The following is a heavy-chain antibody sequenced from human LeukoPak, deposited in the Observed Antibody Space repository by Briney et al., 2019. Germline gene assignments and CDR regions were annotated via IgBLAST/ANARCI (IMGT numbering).Heavy chain of an antibody. CDR3: AKDMIAVDADAFDI. CDR2: IRYDGSNK. Sequence: GGSLRLSCAASGFTFSSYGMHWVRQAPGKGLEWVAFIRYDGSNKYYADSVKGRFTISRDNSKNTLYLQMNSLRAEDTAVYYCAKDMIAVDADAFDIWGQGTMVTVSS. J-gene: IGHJ3*02. V-gene: IGHV3-30*02. D-gene: IGHD3-22*01. CDR1: GFTFSSYG.